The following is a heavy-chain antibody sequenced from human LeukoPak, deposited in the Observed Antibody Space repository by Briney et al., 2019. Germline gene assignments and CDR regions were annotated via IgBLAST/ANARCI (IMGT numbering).Heavy chain of an antibody. CDR3: AREGQWGITMVRGVPY. V-gene: IGHV4-30-2*01. CDR1: GGSISSGGYY. D-gene: IGHD3-10*01. CDR2: IYHSGST. J-gene: IGHJ4*02. Sequence: SETLSLTCTVSGGSISSGGYYWSWIRQPPGKGLEWIGYIYHSGSTYYNPSLKSRVTISVDRSKNQFSLKLSSVAAADTAVYYCAREGQWGITMVRGVPYWGQGTLVTVSS.